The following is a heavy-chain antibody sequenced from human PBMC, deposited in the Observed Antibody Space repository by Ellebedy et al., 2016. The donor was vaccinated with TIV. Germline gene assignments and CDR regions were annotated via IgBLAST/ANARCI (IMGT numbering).Heavy chain of an antibody. CDR1: GFTFSSYS. CDR3: ARDGAPPDYGDFYDY. V-gene: IGHV3-74*01. J-gene: IGHJ4*02. D-gene: IGHD4-17*01. CDR2: INSDGSTT. Sequence: GESLKISXSASGFTFSSYSMNWVRQVPGKGLVWVSRINSDGSTTNYADSVKGRFTISRDNAKNTLYLQMNSLRAEDTAVYYCARDGAPPDYGDFYDYWGQGTLVTVSS.